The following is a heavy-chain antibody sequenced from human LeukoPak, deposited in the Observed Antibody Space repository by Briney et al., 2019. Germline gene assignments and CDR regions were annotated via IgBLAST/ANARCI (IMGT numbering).Heavy chain of an antibody. J-gene: IGHJ4*02. V-gene: IGHV3-30*03. Sequence: GGSLRLSCAASRFTFSSYGMDWVRQAPGKGLEWVAVISYDGSNKYYADSVKGRFTISSDNSKNTLYLQMNSLRAEDTAVYYCTRDYYVSSGQLGYWGQRTLVTVSS. CDR1: RFTFSSYG. D-gene: IGHD3-22*01. CDR2: ISYDGSNK. CDR3: TRDYYVSSGQLGY.